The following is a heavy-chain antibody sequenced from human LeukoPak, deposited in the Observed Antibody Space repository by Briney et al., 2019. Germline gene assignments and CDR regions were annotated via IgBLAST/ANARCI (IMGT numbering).Heavy chain of an antibody. CDR2: INPSGGST. CDR3: AGAAAGTRRFDP. V-gene: IGHV1-46*01. J-gene: IGHJ5*02. Sequence: GASVKVSCKASGYTFTSYYMHWVRQAPGQGLEWMGIINPSGGSTSYAQKFQGRVTMTRDMSTSTVYMELSSLRSEDTAVYYCAGAAAGTRRFDPWGQGTLVTVSS. D-gene: IGHD6-13*01. CDR1: GYTFTSYY.